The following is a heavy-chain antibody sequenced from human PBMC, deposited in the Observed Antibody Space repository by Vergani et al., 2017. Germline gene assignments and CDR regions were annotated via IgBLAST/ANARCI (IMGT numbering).Heavy chain of an antibody. CDR2: INHSGST. CDR1: GGSFSGYY. V-gene: IGHV4-34*01. Sequence: QVQLQQWGAGLLKPSETLSLTCAVYGGSFSGYYWSWIRQPPGKGLEWIGEINHSGSTNYNPSLKSRVTISVDTSKNQFSLKLSSVTAADTAVYYCVRVKGRGVWGKGTTVTVSS. J-gene: IGHJ6*04. CDR3: VRVKGRGV.